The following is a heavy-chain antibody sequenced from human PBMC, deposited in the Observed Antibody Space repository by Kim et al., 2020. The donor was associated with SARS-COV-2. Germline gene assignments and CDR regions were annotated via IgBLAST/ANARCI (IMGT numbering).Heavy chain of an antibody. CDR3: ARDGVGATDY. D-gene: IGHD1-26*01. Sequence: SKSYADSVKGRFTISRNNAKNTLYLQMNSLRAEETAVYYCARDGVGATDYWGQGTLVTVSS. J-gene: IGHJ4*02. CDR2: SK. V-gene: IGHV3-74*01.